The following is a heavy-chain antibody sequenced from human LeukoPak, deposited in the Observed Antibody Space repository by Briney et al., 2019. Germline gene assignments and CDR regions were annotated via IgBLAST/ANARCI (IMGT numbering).Heavy chain of an antibody. CDR2: IYTGDSDT. CDR1: GYSFTSYW. V-gene: IGHV5-51*01. D-gene: IGHD2/OR15-2a*01. CDR3: ARLPFQVGPLDF. J-gene: IGHJ4*02. Sequence: GESLKISCKGSGYSFTSYWIGWVRQMPGKGLEWMGIIYTGDSDTRYSPSFQGQVTISADKSITTAYLQWSSLKVSDTAMYYCARLPFQVGPLDFWGQGTLVTVSS.